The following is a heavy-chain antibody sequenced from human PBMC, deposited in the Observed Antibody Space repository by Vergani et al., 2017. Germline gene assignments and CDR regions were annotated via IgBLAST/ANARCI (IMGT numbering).Heavy chain of an antibody. CDR3: ARADWGDSSGYYYDY. D-gene: IGHD3-22*01. J-gene: IGHJ4*02. CDR1: GGSISSGDYY. CDR2: IYYSGST. Sequence: QVQLQESGPGLVKPSQTLSLTCTVSGGSISSGDYYWSWIRQPPGKGLEWIGYIYYSGSTYYNPSLKSRVTISVDTSKNQFALKLSSVTAADTAVYYCARADWGDSSGYYYDYWGQGTLVTVSS. V-gene: IGHV4-30-4*08.